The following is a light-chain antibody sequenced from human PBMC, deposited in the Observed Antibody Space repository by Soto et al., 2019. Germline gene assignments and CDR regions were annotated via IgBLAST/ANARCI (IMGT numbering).Light chain of an antibody. V-gene: IGLV2-14*01. J-gene: IGLJ3*02. Sequence: QSALTQPASVSGSPGQSITISCTGTRSDVGDYNYVSWYQQHPGKAPKLMIYEVTNRPSGDSNRFSGSKSGNTASLTISGLQAEDEADYYCSSYTSTSTWVFGGGTKLTVL. CDR2: EVT. CDR3: SSYTSTSTWV. CDR1: RSDVGDYNY.